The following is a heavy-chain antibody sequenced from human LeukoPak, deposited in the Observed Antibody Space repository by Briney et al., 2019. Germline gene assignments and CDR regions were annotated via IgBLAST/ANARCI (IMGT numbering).Heavy chain of an antibody. V-gene: IGHV3-7*04. CDR3: ARAGVVHWLQDY. J-gene: IGHJ4*02. CDR1: GFPFSSYW. CDR2: IKQDGSEK. D-gene: IGHD3-9*01. Sequence: GGSLRLSCAASGFPFSSYWMSWVRQAPGKGLEWVANIKQDGSEKYYVDSLKGRFTISRDNAQNSLLLQMNSLRAEDTAVYYCARAGVVHWLQDYWGQGTLVTVSS.